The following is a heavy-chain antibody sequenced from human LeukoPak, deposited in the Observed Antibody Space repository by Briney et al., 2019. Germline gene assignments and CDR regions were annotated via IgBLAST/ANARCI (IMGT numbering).Heavy chain of an antibody. J-gene: IGHJ4*02. CDR3: ARDCSSTSCPN. Sequence: SETLSLTCTVSGGSISSGGYYWTWIRQPPGKGLEWIGYIYHSGSTYYNPSLKSRVTISVDRSKNQFSLKLSSVTAADTAVYYCARDCSSTSCPNWGQGTLVTVSS. CDR2: IYHSGST. V-gene: IGHV4-30-2*01. CDR1: GGSISSGGYY. D-gene: IGHD2-2*01.